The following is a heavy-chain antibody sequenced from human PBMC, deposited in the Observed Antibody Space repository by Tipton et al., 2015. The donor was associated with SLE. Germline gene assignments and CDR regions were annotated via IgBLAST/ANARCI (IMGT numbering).Heavy chain of an antibody. CDR3: ARDKNLNWFDP. Sequence: TLSLTCTLSGGSISSGSYFWTWIRQPAGKGLEWLGRIHTSGGTSYNPSLEGRVTISMDTSKNQFSLKLNSVTAADTAVYYCARDKNLNWFDPWGQGTTVTVSS. J-gene: IGHJ5*01. V-gene: IGHV4-61*02. CDR1: GGSISSGSYF. CDR2: IHTSGGT.